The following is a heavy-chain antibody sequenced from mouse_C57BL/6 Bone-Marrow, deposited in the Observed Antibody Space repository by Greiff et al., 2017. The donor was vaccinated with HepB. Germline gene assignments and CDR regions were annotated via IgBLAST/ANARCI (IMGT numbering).Heavy chain of an antibody. J-gene: IGHJ3*01. CDR3: TRSLANWDVWFAY. Sequence: VQLQQSGAELVRPGASVTLSCKASGYTFTDYEMHWVKQTPVHGLEWIGAIDPETGGTAYNQKFKGKAILTADKSSSTAYMKLRSLTSEDSAVYYCTRSLANWDVWFAYWGQGTLVTVSA. V-gene: IGHV1-15*01. CDR1: GYTFTDYE. D-gene: IGHD4-1*01. CDR2: IDPETGGT.